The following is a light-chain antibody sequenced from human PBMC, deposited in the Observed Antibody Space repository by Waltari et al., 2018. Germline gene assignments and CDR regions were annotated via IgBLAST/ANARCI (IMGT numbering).Light chain of an antibody. CDR3: LQTYCNVLA. CDR2: SAT. Sequence: IQMTQSPSPLSASVGDRVIVTCRASQPIRTFLNWYQQKPGSAPKPRIYSATNFRPWVPSRVSGRGSGTDFTLSIRRLEPEDFATYFCLQTYCNVLAFGPGTTVDVK. J-gene: IGKJ3*01. V-gene: IGKV1-39*01. CDR1: QPIRTF.